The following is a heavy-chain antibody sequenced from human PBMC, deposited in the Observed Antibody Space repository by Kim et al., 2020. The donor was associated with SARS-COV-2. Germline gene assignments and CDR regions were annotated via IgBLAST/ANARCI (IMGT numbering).Heavy chain of an antibody. J-gene: IGHJ5*02. Sequence: SETLSLTCAVSGDSISNFHYYWGWIRQPPGKGREWIGSMYFSGNSYYNPSLKRRVTISVDTSKNQFSLKLNSVTATDTAIYYCARRVYYGSGTSKNSFDP. CDR2: MYFSGNS. V-gene: IGHV4-39*01. CDR3: ARRVYYGSGTSKNSFDP. CDR1: GDSISNFHYY. D-gene: IGHD3-10*01.